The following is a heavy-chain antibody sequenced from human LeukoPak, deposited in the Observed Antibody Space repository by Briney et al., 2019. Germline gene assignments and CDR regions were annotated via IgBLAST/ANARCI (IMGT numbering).Heavy chain of an antibody. Sequence: SETLSLTCAVYGGSFSGYSWSWIRQPPGKGLEWIGEINHSGNTNYNPSLKSRVTISVDTSKNQFSLKLSSVTAADTAVYYCARRPLLWFGEFRFDPWGQGTLVTVSS. D-gene: IGHD3-10*01. CDR1: GGSFSGYS. J-gene: IGHJ5*02. CDR2: INHSGNT. CDR3: ARRPLLWFGEFRFDP. V-gene: IGHV4-34*01.